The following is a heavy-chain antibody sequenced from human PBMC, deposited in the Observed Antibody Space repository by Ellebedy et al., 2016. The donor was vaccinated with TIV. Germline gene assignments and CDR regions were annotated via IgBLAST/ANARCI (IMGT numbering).Heavy chain of an antibody. J-gene: IGHJ4*02. V-gene: IGHV3-30*18. CDR3: AKEKRYCSSANCPLGY. CDR1: GFTFKSYD. Sequence: GGSLRLXXAASGFTFKSYDMHWVRQVPGKGLEWVVVISSDGGRKHYADSVKGRFTISRDNSKNTLFLQMNSLRPEDAAVFYCAKEKRYCSSANCPLGYWGQGNLVTVSS. D-gene: IGHD2-2*01. CDR2: ISSDGGRK.